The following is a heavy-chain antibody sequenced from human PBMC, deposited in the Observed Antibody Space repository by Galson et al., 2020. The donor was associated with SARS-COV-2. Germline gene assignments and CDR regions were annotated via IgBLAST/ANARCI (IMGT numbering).Heavy chain of an antibody. CDR3: ARYGSWGAFDY. D-gene: IGHD3-10*01. CDR2: IYYSGST. V-gene: IGHV4-31*02. Sequence: QHPGKGLEWIGYIYYSGSTYYNPSLKSRVTISVDTSKNQFSLKLSSVTAADTAVYYCARYGSWGAFDYWGQGTLVTVSS. J-gene: IGHJ4*02.